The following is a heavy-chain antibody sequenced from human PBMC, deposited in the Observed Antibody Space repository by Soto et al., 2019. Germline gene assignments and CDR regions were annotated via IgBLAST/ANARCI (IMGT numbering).Heavy chain of an antibody. J-gene: IGHJ4*02. CDR2: TYESGTT. Sequence: ASETLSLTCAVSGGSISSAGFSWSWIRQPPGKGLEWIGFTYESGTTYYNPSLKSRVTISVDRSKKGFSLKMDSVTAADTAVYYCTRGGDAYKNGHWGQGTLVTVSS. V-gene: IGHV4-30-2*01. D-gene: IGHD2-21*01. CDR1: GGSISSAGFS. CDR3: TRGGDAYKNGH.